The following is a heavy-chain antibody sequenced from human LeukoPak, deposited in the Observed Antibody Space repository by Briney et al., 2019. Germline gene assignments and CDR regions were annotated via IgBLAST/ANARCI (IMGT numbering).Heavy chain of an antibody. Sequence: SETLCLTCAVSGGSISSGGYSWSWIRQPPGKGLEWIGYIYHSGSTYYNPSLKSRVTISVDRSKNQFSLKLSSVTAADTAVYYCARGGRTYDILTGAFDYWGQGTLVTVSS. CDR1: GGSISSGGYS. D-gene: IGHD3-9*01. J-gene: IGHJ4*02. CDR3: ARGGRTYDILTGAFDY. V-gene: IGHV4-30-2*01. CDR2: IYHSGST.